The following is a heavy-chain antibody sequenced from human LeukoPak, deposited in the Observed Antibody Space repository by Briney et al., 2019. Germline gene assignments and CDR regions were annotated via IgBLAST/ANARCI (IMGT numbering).Heavy chain of an antibody. Sequence: PGGSLRLSCTASGFTFSTYWIHWVRQAPGKGLVWVSRISSDGVNINYADSVKGRFTISRDDAKNTVYLQMNSLRADDTAVYYCARVVSSANRAFDIWGQGTVVTVSS. V-gene: IGHV3-74*01. CDR1: GFTFSTYW. CDR2: ISSDGVNI. CDR3: ARVVSSANRAFDI. D-gene: IGHD4/OR15-4a*01. J-gene: IGHJ3*02.